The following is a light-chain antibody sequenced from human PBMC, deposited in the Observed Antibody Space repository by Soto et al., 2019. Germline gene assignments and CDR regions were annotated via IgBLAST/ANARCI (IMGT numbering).Light chain of an antibody. J-gene: IGKJ2*01. V-gene: IGKV3-20*01. CDR2: GTS. CDR3: QQYGSSPNT. Sequence: EVVLTQSPGTLSLSPGDRATLSCRASQSVSTSYLAWYQQKPGQAPRLLIYGTSSRATGIPDRFSGGGSGTDVTLTINRLEPEDFAVYYCQQYGSSPNTFGQGTKVELE. CDR1: QSVSTSY.